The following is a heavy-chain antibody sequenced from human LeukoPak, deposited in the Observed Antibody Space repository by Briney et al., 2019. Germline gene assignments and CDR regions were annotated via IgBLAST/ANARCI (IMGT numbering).Heavy chain of an antibody. CDR1: GFTFSDYW. J-gene: IGHJ4*02. Sequence: GGSLRLSCAASGFTFSDYWMHWVRQAPGKGLVWVSRINTDGSFTRYADSVHVRFTISSDTAKNTLFLQMNSLRDEDTAVYYCAREAKVGGALQYWGQGILVTVSS. V-gene: IGHV3-74*01. D-gene: IGHD1-26*01. CDR2: INTDGSFT. CDR3: AREAKVGGALQY.